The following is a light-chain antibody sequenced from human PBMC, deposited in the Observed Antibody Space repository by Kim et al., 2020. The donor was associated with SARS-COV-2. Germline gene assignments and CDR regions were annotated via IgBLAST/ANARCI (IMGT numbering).Light chain of an antibody. V-gene: IGLV3-19*01. CDR2: GKN. Sequence: ALGQTVRITCQGDSRRRYYASWYQQKPGQAPVLVIYGKNNRPSGIPDRFSGSSSGNTASLTITGAQAEDEADYYCNSRDSNGISVVFATGTKVTVL. CDR3: NSRDSNGISVV. CDR1: SRRRYY. J-gene: IGLJ1*01.